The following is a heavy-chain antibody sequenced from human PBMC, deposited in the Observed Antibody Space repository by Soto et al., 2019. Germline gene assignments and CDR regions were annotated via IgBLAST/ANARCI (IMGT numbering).Heavy chain of an antibody. D-gene: IGHD3-22*01. CDR2: IIPIFGTA. CDR1: GGTFSSYA. V-gene: IGHV1-69*12. Sequence: QVQLVQSGAEVKKPGSSVKVSCKASGGTFSSYAISWVRQAPGQGLEWMGGIIPIFGTANYAQKFQGRVTINAHESTITAYMELSSLRSEDTAVYYCARGRTHYYDISGYYWIDAFDIWGQGTMVTVSS. CDR3: ARGRTHYYDISGYYWIDAFDI. J-gene: IGHJ3*02.